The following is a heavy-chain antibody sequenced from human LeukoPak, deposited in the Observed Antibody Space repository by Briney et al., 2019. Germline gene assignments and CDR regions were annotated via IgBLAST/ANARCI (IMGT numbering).Heavy chain of an antibody. V-gene: IGHV4-59*01. CDR2: IYYSGST. D-gene: IGHD6-6*01. Sequence: PSETLSLTCTVSGGSISSYYWSWIRQPPGKGLEWIGYIYYSGSTNYNPSLKSRFTISVDTSKNQFSLKLSSVTAADTAVYYCARGSSSSSFFFDYWGQGTLVTVSS. CDR3: ARGSSSSSFFFDY. CDR1: GGSISSYY. J-gene: IGHJ4*02.